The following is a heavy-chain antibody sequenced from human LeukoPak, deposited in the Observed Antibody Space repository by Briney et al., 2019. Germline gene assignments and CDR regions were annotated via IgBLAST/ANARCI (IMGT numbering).Heavy chain of an antibody. CDR3: ARFLDWFDP. CDR1: GGPISSYY. V-gene: IGHV4-59*08. CDR2: IYYSGST. Sequence: SETLSLTCTVSGGPISSYYWSWIRQPPGKGLEWIGYIYYSGSTNYNPSLKSRVTISVDTSKNQFSLKLSSVTAADTAVYYCARFLDWFDPWGQGTLVTVSS. J-gene: IGHJ5*02. D-gene: IGHD2/OR15-2a*01.